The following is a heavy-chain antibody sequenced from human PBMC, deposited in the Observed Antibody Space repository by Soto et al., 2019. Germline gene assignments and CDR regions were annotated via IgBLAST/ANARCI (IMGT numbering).Heavy chain of an antibody. CDR3: AKSTGGTANGMGV. CDR2: ISWNSGTI. V-gene: IGHV3-9*01. J-gene: IGHJ6*02. Sequence: DVQVVESGGGLEQPGRSLRLSCAASGFSFDDYAMHWVRQAPGKGLEWVSGISWNSGTIGYADSVKGRFTISRDNAKNSLYLQMNSLRAEDTALYYCAKSTGGTANGMGVWGQGTTVTVSS. CDR1: GFSFDDYA. D-gene: IGHD2-8*02.